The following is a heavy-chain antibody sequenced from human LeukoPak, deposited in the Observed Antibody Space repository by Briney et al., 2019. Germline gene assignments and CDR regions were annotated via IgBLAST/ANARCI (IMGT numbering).Heavy chain of an antibody. Sequence: GGSLRLSCAASGFTFSTYTMNWVRQAPGKGLEWVSYISSSSTYIYYADSVKGRFTISRDNAKNSLYLQMSNLRAEDTAMYYCARVGDYGGTDFDSWGQGTLVTVSS. CDR2: ISSSSTYI. D-gene: IGHD4-23*01. J-gene: IGHJ4*02. V-gene: IGHV3-21*01. CDR3: ARVGDYGGTDFDS. CDR1: GFTFSTYT.